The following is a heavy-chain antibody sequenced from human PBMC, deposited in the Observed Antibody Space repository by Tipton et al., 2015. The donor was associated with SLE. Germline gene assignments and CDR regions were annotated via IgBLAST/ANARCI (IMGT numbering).Heavy chain of an antibody. D-gene: IGHD3-22*01. J-gene: IGHJ1*01. Sequence: TLSLTCAVSGGSLSDYSWNWIRQSPEKGLEWIGEINHSGSPTSNPSLKSRVSISVETSKNHFSLNRISVTAADTAVYYCARSQLYYSDSNAYYYEYFEGWGQGTPVTV. CDR3: ARSQLYYSDSNAYYYEYFEG. CDR2: INHSGSP. V-gene: IGHV4-34*01. CDR1: GGSLSDYS.